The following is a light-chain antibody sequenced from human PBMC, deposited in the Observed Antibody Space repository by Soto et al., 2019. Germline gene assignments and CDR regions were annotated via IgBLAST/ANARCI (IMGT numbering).Light chain of an antibody. CDR1: QSVRSSY. CDR2: GAS. J-gene: IGKJ5*01. CDR3: QQYGSSPIT. Sequence: EIVLTQSPGTLSLSPGERATLSCRTSQSVRSSYLAWYQQKPGQAPRLLISGASSRATGIPDRFSGSGSGTDFTLTISRLEPEDFAVYYCQQYGSSPITFGQGTRLEIK. V-gene: IGKV3-20*01.